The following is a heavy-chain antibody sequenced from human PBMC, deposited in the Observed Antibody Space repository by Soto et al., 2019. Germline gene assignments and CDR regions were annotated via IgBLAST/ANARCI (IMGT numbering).Heavy chain of an antibody. Sequence: QAQLQESGGGVVQPGTSLRLSCAASAFSFSTSGMHWVRQAPGKGLEWVAAIWDDGGNKYYADSVRGRFTISRDNSNNMLFLKMNSLRAEDTALYYCARSSGSYFAAFYDPWGQGTLVSVSS. D-gene: IGHD1-26*01. CDR2: IWDDGGNK. CDR3: ARSSGSYFAAFYDP. CDR1: AFSFSTSG. V-gene: IGHV3-33*01. J-gene: IGHJ5*02.